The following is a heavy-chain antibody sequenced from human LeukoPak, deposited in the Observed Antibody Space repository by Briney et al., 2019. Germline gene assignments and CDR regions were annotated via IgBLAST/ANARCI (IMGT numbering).Heavy chain of an antibody. Sequence: GASVNVSCKVSGHTLIDLSTHWLRQAPGGGLEWMGTIDPEDGETIYAQKFQGRVTMTEDTATDTAYMQLRSLRSEDTAVYYCATGGLYSLLDYWGQGTLVTVSS. D-gene: IGHD2-15*01. CDR3: ATGGLYSLLDY. CDR1: GHTLIDLS. CDR2: IDPEDGET. V-gene: IGHV1-24*01. J-gene: IGHJ4*02.